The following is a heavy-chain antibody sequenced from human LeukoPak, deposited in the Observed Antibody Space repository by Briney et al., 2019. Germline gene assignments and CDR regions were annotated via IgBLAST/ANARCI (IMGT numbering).Heavy chain of an antibody. Sequence: GASVKVSCKASGYTFTGYYIHWVRQAPGQGLEWMGGIIPIFGTANYAQKFQGRVTITADESTSTAYMELSSLRSEDTAVYYCARVGSAYCGGDCYLGYSWFDPWGQGTLVTVSS. CDR1: GYTFTGYY. CDR3: ARVGSAYCGGDCYLGYSWFDP. V-gene: IGHV1-69*13. D-gene: IGHD2-21*02. CDR2: IIPIFGTA. J-gene: IGHJ5*02.